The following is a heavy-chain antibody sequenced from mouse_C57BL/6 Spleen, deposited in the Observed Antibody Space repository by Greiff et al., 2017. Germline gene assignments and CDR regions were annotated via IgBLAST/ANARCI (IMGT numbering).Heavy chain of an antibody. D-gene: IGHD1-1*01. CDR2: ISDGGSYT. Sequence: EVQGVESGGGLVKPGGSLKLSCAASGFTFSSYAMSWVRQTPEKRLEWVATISDGGSYTYYPDNVKGRFTISRDNAKNNLYLQMSHLKSEDTAMYYCARDRGYGSSYSDYWGQGTTLTVSS. V-gene: IGHV5-4*01. CDR1: GFTFSSYA. J-gene: IGHJ2*01. CDR3: ARDRGYGSSYSDY.